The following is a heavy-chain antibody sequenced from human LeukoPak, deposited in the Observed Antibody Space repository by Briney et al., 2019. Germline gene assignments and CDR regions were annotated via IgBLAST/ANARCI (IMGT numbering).Heavy chain of an antibody. J-gene: IGHJ3*02. V-gene: IGHV1-2*02. D-gene: IGHD3-22*01. CDR2: INPNSGGT. Sequence: ASVKVSCKASGYTLTGYYMHWVRQAPGQGLEWMGWINPNSGGTNYAQKFQGRVTMTRDTSISTAYMELSRLRSDDTAVYYCARERVYYDSSGYYHAFDIWGQGTMVTVSS. CDR3: ARERVYYDSSGYYHAFDI. CDR1: GYTLTGYY.